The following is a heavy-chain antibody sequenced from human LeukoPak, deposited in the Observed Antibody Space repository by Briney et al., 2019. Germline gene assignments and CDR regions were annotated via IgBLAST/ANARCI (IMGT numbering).Heavy chain of an antibody. D-gene: IGHD1-1*01. V-gene: IGHV3-53*01. CDR2: IYSGGST. Sequence: AGRSLRLSCAASGFTVSSNHMSWVRQAPGKGLEWVSVIYSGGSTDYADSVKGRFTISRDILKNTLYLQMDSLRAEDTAVYYCARGPAGYNWGQGTLVTVSS. CDR1: GFTVSSNH. J-gene: IGHJ4*02. CDR3: ARGPAGYN.